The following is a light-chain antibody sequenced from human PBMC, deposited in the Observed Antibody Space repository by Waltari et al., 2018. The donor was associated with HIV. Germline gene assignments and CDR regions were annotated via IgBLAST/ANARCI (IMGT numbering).Light chain of an antibody. CDR1: SSTTRRYD. CDR2: AKS. V-gene: IGLV1-44*01. J-gene: IGLJ2*01. CDR3: ATWDDSLNGPL. Sequence: HFVLTKTPSASGTPGQGVRSSCSGISSTTRRYDVSWYQQFTGTAPKVLMSAKSQRPSGVPDRVAASKSGNSASLAISGLHSEDEADYYCATWDDSLNGPLFGGGTKLTVL.